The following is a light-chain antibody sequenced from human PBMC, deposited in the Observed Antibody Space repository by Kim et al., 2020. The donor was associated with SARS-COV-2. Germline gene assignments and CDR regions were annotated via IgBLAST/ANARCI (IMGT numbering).Light chain of an antibody. V-gene: IGKV1-39*01. Sequence: TSVGDTVTITCRASQSISTYLNWYQQKPGKAPELLIYAASSWKNGAPSRFSGSGSGTDFTLTISSLQPEDSATYYCQQTYSTPWTFGQGTKVDIK. CDR1: QSISTY. CDR2: AAS. J-gene: IGKJ1*01. CDR3: QQTYSTPWT.